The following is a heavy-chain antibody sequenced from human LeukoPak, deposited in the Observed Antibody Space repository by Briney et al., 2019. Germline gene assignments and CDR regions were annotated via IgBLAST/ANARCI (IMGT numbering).Heavy chain of an antibody. CDR1: GFTVSSNY. CDR3: ARTPAIYDSSGYLGY. CDR2: IYSGGST. Sequence: GGSLRLSCAASGFTVSSNYMSWVRQAPGKGLEWVSVIYSGGSTYYADSVKGRFTISRDNSKSTLYLQMNSLRAEDTAVYYCARTPAIYDSSGYLGYWGQGTLVTVSS. V-gene: IGHV3-66*01. J-gene: IGHJ4*02. D-gene: IGHD3-22*01.